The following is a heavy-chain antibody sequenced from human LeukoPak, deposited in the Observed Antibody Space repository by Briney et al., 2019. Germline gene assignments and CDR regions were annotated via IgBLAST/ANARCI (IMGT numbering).Heavy chain of an antibody. CDR2: ISGSTTDT. V-gene: IGHV3-11*06. CDR3: IKNTRTPTY. CDR1: GFAFSDNY. J-gene: IGHJ4*02. D-gene: IGHD2-15*01. Sequence: GGALRLSCEASGFAFSDNYMSWIRQAPGRGLEWVSYISGSTTDTNYADSVRGRFTVSRDNAKNALYLQMDSLTVEDTAIYYCIKNTRTPTYWGQGTLVTVSS.